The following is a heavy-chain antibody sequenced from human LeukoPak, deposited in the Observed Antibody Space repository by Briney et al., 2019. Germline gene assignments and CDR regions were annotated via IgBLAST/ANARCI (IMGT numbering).Heavy chain of an antibody. Sequence: SETLSLTCTVSGGSIGNFYWTWIRQPPGKGLEWIGYIYYSGSTNYNPSLKSRVTISVDTSKNQFSLKLSSVTAADTAVYYCAREWLLDYGDYAGYFDYWGQGTLVTVSS. CDR1: GGSIGNFY. D-gene: IGHD4-17*01. V-gene: IGHV4-59*01. CDR2: IYYSGST. CDR3: AREWLLDYGDYAGYFDY. J-gene: IGHJ4*02.